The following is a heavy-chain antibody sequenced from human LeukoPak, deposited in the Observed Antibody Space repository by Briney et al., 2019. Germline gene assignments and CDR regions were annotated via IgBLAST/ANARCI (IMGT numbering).Heavy chain of an antibody. D-gene: IGHD2-2*01. J-gene: IGHJ5*02. V-gene: IGHV4-59*01. Sequence: SETLSLTCTVSGGSFNTYHWTWIRQPPGKGLQWLGYIYYSGSTHSNAYLKSRVTISLDTSKNQFSLRLSSVTAADTAVYHCARLMGYCSTTSCHPGWLDPWGQGTLVTVSS. CDR2: IYYSGST. CDR1: GGSFNTYH. CDR3: ARLMGYCSTTSCHPGWLDP.